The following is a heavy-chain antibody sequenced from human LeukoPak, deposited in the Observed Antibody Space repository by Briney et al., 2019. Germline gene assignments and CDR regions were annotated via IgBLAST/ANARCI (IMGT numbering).Heavy chain of an antibody. Sequence: GGSLRLSCAASGFTFSNYWMTWVRQAPGKGLEWVANIKEDGSEKYYVDSVKGRFTISRDNAKNSLYMQMNSLRAEDTAVYYCARPRGVRGFPLDYWGQGTLVTVSS. D-gene: IGHD3-10*01. CDR2: IKEDGSEK. V-gene: IGHV3-7*01. J-gene: IGHJ4*02. CDR3: ARPRGVRGFPLDY. CDR1: GFTFSNYW.